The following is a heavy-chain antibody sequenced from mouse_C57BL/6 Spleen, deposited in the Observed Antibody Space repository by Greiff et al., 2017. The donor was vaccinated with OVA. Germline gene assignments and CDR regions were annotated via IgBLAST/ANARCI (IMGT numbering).Heavy chain of an antibody. Sequence: VQLQQSGPELVKPGASVKISCKASGYTFTDYYMNWVKQSHGKSLEWIGDINPNNGGTSYNQKFKGKATLTVDKSSSTAYMELRSLTSEDSAVYYCARPLYGSSPYYFDYWGQGTTLTVSS. CDR3: ARPLYGSSPYYFDY. CDR2: INPNNGGT. CDR1: GYTFTDYY. D-gene: IGHD1-1*01. J-gene: IGHJ2*01. V-gene: IGHV1-26*01.